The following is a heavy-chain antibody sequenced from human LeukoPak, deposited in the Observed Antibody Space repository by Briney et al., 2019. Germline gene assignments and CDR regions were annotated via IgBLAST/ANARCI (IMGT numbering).Heavy chain of an antibody. CDR2: VNLQGST. V-gene: IGHV4-4*02. D-gene: IGHD4-17*01. J-gene: IGHJ4*02. CDR1: GGSISNTNW. CDR3: ARDQYGDYDFDY. Sequence: PSETLSLTCGVSGGSISNTNWWTWVRQPPGKGLEWIGEVNLQGSTNYNPSLKSRVAISVDTSKNQFSLKLSSVTAADTAVYYCARDQYGDYDFDYWGQGTLVTVSS.